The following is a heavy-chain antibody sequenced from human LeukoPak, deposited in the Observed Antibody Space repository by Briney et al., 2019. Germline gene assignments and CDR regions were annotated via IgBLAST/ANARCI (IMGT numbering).Heavy chain of an antibody. V-gene: IGHV3-48*03. Sequence: PGGSLRLSCAASGFTFSSYEMNWVRQAPGKGLEWVSYISSSGSTIYYADSVKGRFTISRDNAKNSLYLQMNSLRAEDTAVYYCARQGSILRHDAFDIWGQGTMVTVSS. CDR2: ISSSGSTI. CDR1: GFTFSSYE. J-gene: IGHJ3*02. D-gene: IGHD4-17*01. CDR3: ARQGSILRHDAFDI.